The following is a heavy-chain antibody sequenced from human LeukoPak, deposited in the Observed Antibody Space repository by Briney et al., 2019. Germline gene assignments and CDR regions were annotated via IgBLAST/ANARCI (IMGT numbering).Heavy chain of an antibody. CDR3: TRDSGTYNWLDP. Sequence: GGSQRLSCAASGFTFSGSAIHWVRQSFGQGLEWIGHIDKEKNSYATASAYAVSVEGRFTVSRDDSKNMAFLQMSGLKTEDTALYFCTRDSGTYNWLDPWGQGTLVTVSS. CDR1: GFTFSGSA. D-gene: IGHD1-26*01. CDR2: IDKEKNSYAT. J-gene: IGHJ5*02. V-gene: IGHV3-73*01.